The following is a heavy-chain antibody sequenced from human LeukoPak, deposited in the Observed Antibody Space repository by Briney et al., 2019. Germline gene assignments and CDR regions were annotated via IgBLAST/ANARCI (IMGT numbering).Heavy chain of an antibody. CDR3: AKDEGSPSTNEPHY. CDR1: GFTFSSYG. V-gene: IGHV3-30*18. Sequence: GKSLRLSCAASGFTFSSYGMHWVRQAPGKGLEWVAVISYDGSNKYYADSVKGRFTISRDNSKNTLYLQMNCLRAEDTAVYYCAKDEGSPSTNEPHYWGQGTLVTVSS. J-gene: IGHJ4*02. CDR2: ISYDGSNK. D-gene: IGHD1-1*01.